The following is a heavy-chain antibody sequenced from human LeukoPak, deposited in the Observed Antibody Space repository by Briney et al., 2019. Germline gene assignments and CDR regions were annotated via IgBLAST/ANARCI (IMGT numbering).Heavy chain of an antibody. J-gene: IGHJ4*02. D-gene: IGHD5-18*01. CDR3: ARRGYSYGY. Sequence: SETLSLTCAVYGGSFSGYFWSWIRQPPGKGLEWIGEINHSGSTNYNPSLKSRVTIPVDTSKNQFSLKLSSVTAADTAVYYCARRGYSYGYWGQGTLVTVSS. CDR1: GGSFSGYF. V-gene: IGHV4-34*01. CDR2: INHSGST.